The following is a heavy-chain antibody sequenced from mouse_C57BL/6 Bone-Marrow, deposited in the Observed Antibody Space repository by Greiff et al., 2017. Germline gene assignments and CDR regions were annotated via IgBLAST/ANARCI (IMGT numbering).Heavy chain of an antibody. CDR2: ISYDGSN. Sequence: ESGPGLVKPSQSLSLTCSVTGYSITSGYYWTWIRQFPGNKLEWMGYISYDGSNNYNPSLKNRISITRDTSKNQFFLKLNSVTTEDTATYYCARENMVTPFAYWGQGTLVTVSA. CDR1: GYSITSGYY. V-gene: IGHV3-6*01. J-gene: IGHJ3*01. CDR3: ARENMVTPFAY. D-gene: IGHD2-2*01.